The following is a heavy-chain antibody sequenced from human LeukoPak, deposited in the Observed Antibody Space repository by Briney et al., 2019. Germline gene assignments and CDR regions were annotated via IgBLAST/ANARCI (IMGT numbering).Heavy chain of an antibody. CDR2: ISSSSNTI. V-gene: IGHV3-48*01. J-gene: IGHJ4*02. CDR1: GFIFSTYS. CDR3: ARDQDWAFDY. Sequence: GGSLRLSCAASGFIFSTYSMNWVRQAPGKGLEWVSYISSSSNTIRYADSVKGRFTISRDNARNSLFLQMNSLRAEDTALYYCARDQDWAFDYWGQGTLVTVSS. D-gene: IGHD3/OR15-3a*01.